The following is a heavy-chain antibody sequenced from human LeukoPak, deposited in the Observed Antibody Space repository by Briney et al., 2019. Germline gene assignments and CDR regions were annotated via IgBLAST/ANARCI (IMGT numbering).Heavy chain of an antibody. V-gene: IGHV4-4*07. CDR1: GGSISSYY. D-gene: IGHD6-13*01. CDR2: IYTSGST. Sequence: SETLSLTCTVSGGSISSYYWSWIRQPAGKGLEWIGRIYTSGSTNYNPSLKSRVTVSVDTSKNQFSLKLSSVTAADTAVYYCARHSTIAGTEYAFDIWAKGQWSPSLQ. J-gene: IGHJ3*02. CDR3: ARHSTIAGTEYAFDI.